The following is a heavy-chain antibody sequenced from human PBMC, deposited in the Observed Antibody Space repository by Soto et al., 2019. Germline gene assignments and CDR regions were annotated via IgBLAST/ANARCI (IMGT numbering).Heavy chain of an antibody. D-gene: IGHD3-22*01. J-gene: IGHJ6*02. CDR3: AKDLVVLVTPYYGMDV. CDR1: GFTFSSYA. V-gene: IGHV3-30*18. Sequence: QVQLVESGGGVVQPGRSLRLSCAASGFTFSSYATHWVRQAPGKGLEWVAAISYDGGNKYYPDSLKGRFTISRDNSKTTLYLQMNSLRAEDTAVYYCAKDLVVLVTPYYGMDVWGQGTTVTVSS. CDR2: ISYDGGNK.